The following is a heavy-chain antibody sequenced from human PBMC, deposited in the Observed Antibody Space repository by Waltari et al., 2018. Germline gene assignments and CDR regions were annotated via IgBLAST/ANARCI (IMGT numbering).Heavy chain of an antibody. CDR1: GFTCDQDA. CDR3: AKDNEQWPHAFDH. Sequence: EVQLVESGGGSVQPGGSLRLSWAASGFTCDQDAMHWVRQVPGKGLEWVLGISWNSGSVDYADSVKGRFTISRDNAKNSVHLQMYNLRTEDTGLYYCAKDNEQWPHAFDHWGQGTPVTVSS. J-gene: IGHJ4*02. V-gene: IGHV3-9*01. D-gene: IGHD6-19*01. CDR2: ISWNSGSV.